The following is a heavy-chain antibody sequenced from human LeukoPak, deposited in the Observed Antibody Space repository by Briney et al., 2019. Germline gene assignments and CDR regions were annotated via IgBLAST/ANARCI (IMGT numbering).Heavy chain of an antibody. Sequence: GGSLRLSCAASGFTFSSRGMQWVRQAPGKGLEWVAVISYDGIHKYYADSVKGRFTISRDNSKNTLYLQMNSLRADDTAVYYCASGGIIGATDSFDYWGQGTLVTVSS. V-gene: IGHV3-30*03. CDR3: ASGGIIGATDSFDY. CDR2: ISYDGIHK. J-gene: IGHJ4*02. D-gene: IGHD1-26*01. CDR1: GFTFSSRG.